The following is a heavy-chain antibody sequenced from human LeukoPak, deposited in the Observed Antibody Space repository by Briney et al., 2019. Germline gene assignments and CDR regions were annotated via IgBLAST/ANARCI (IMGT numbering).Heavy chain of an antibody. CDR2: FNHSGST. Sequence: SETLSLTCAVYGGSFSGYYWSWIRQPPGKGLEWIGEFNHSGSTNYNPSLKSRVTISVDTSKNQFSLKLSSVTAADTAVYYCARGRGSYYLHYYYYYGMDVWGQGTTVTVSS. D-gene: IGHD1-26*01. J-gene: IGHJ6*02. V-gene: IGHV4-34*01. CDR3: ARGRGSYYLHYYYYYGMDV. CDR1: GGSFSGYY.